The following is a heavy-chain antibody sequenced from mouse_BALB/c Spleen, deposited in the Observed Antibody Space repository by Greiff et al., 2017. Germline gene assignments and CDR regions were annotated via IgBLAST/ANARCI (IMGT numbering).Heavy chain of an antibody. Sequence: EVKLEESGGGLVKPGGSLKLSCAASGFTFSDYYMYWVRQTPEKRLEWVATISDGGSYTYYPDSVKGRFTISRDNAKNNLYLQMSSLKSEDTAMYYCARLAYWGQGTLVTVSA. CDR2: ISDGGSYT. CDR3: ARLAY. CDR1: GFTFSDYY. J-gene: IGHJ3*01. V-gene: IGHV5-4*02.